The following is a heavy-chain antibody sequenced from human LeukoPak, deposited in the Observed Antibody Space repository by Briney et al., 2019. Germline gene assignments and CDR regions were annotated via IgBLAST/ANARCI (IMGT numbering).Heavy chain of an antibody. D-gene: IGHD4-17*01. CDR1: GGSISSYY. CDR3: AREKDDYGDYVAFDI. V-gene: IGHV4-4*07. Sequence: PSETLSLTCTVSGGSISSYYWSWIRQPAGKGLTWIGRIYTSGSTNYNPSLKSRVTMSVDTSKNQFSLKLSSVTAADTAVYYCAREKDDYGDYVAFDIWGQGTMVTVSS. CDR2: IYTSGST. J-gene: IGHJ3*02.